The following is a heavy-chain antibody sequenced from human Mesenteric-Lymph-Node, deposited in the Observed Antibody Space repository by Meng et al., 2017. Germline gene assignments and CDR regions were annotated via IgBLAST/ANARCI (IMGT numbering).Heavy chain of an antibody. D-gene: IGHD2-8*02. CDR3: ATTGGGFDY. CDR1: ASTFNNYD. Sequence: QVQLVPSGAELRKPGASVKVSCMASASTFNNYDITWVRQAPGQGLEWMGWINTKTGNPTDAQGFTGRFVFSLDTSVSTAHLHISTLTPEDTAVYYCATTGGGFDYWGQGTLVTVSS. J-gene: IGHJ4*02. CDR2: INTKTGNP. V-gene: IGHV7-4-1*02.